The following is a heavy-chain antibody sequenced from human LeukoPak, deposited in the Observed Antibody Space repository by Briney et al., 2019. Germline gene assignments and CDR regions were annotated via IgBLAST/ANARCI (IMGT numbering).Heavy chain of an antibody. J-gene: IGHJ4*02. D-gene: IGHD1-26*01. CDR3: ARGVVGALWYFDY. Sequence: GGSLRLSCLGSGFTFSSYSMNWVRQAPGKGLEWVSSISSSSSYIYYADSVKGRFTISRDNAKNSLYLQMNSLRAEDTAVYYCARGVVGALWYFDYWGQGTLVTVSS. V-gene: IGHV3-21*01. CDR2: ISSSSSYI. CDR1: GFTFSSYS.